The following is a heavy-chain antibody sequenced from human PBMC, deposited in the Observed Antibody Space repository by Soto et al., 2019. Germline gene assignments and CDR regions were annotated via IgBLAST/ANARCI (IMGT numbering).Heavy chain of an antibody. D-gene: IGHD6-19*01. CDR2: ISAYNGNT. Sequence: ASVKVSCKASGYTFTSSGFSWVRQAPGQGLEWMGWISAYNGNTNYAQNFQGRVTMTTDTSTTTAYMELMSLRSDDTAVYYCARDWYSSGWYYFDYWGQGTLVTVSS. CDR3: ARDWYSSGWYYFDY. CDR1: GYTFTSSG. J-gene: IGHJ4*02. V-gene: IGHV1-18*01.